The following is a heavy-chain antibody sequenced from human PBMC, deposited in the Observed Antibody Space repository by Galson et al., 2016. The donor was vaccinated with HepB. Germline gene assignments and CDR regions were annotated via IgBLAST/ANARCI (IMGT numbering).Heavy chain of an antibody. CDR1: GFTFSDYY. J-gene: IGHJ3*02. V-gene: IGHV3-11*01. D-gene: IGHD3-16*02. Sequence: SLRLSCAASGFTFSDYYMTWIRQAPGKGLEWISYISSSGITIYYADTVKGRFTISRDNAKNSLYLQMNSLRAEDTAAYYCARYAQSSAFDIWGHGTMVTVSS. CDR3: ARYAQSSAFDI. CDR2: ISSSGITI.